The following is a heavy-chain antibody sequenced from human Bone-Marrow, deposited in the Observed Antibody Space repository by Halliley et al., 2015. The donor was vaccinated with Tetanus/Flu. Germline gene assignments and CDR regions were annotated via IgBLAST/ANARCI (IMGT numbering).Heavy chain of an antibody. CDR2: IHYSGIT. CDR1: GASINHFY. J-gene: IGHJ5*02. CDR3: ARDPTGSGYNLGSNWFDP. V-gene: IGHV4-59*01. Sequence: LRLSCTVSGASINHFYWSWIRQSPGKGLEWIGYIHYSGITNYNPSLKSRATISVDTSKSQFSLKLTSVTAADAAVYYCARDPTGSGYNLGSNWFDPWGQGTLVTVSS. D-gene: IGHD5-12*01.